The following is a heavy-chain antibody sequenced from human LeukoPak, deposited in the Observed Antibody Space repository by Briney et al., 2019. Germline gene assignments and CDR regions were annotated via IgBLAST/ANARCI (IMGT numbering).Heavy chain of an antibody. J-gene: IGHJ4*02. CDR2: TSSDLNVK. D-gene: IGHD3-10*01. CDR3: AREGYYGSGSPPSLYFDY. CDR1: GFTFRNYV. Sequence: GGSLRLSCAASGFTFRNYVIHWVRQAPGKGLEWVAVTSSDLNVKLYADSVKGRFTISRDNSRSTLYLQMNSLRREDTAIYYCAREGYYGSGSPPSLYFDYWGQGTLVTVSS. V-gene: IGHV3-30-3*01.